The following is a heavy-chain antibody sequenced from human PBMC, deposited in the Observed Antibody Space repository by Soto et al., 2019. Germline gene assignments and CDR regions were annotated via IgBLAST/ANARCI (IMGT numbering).Heavy chain of an antibody. Sequence: SWIRQPPGKGLEWIGYIYYSGSTNYNPSLKSRVTISVDTSKNQFSLKLSSVTAADTAVYYCAREIAVAGVDYWGQGTLVTVSS. D-gene: IGHD6-19*01. V-gene: IGHV4-59*01. CDR2: IYYSGST. J-gene: IGHJ4*02. CDR3: AREIAVAGVDY.